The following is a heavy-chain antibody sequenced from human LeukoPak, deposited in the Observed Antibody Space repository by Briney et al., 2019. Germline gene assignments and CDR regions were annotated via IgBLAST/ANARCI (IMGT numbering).Heavy chain of an antibody. CDR2: IYTSGST. J-gene: IGHJ4*02. Sequence: PSETLSLTCTVSGGSITATGTYYWSWIRQPAGKGLEWIGRIYTSGSTHYNPSFKTRVTISVHTSKNQFSLKLTPVPAAYSAVYYFARSVSLVIAAALWDYWGQGTLVTVSS. D-gene: IGHD6-13*01. CDR1: GGSITATGTYY. V-gene: IGHV4-61*02. CDR3: ARSVSLVIAAALWDY.